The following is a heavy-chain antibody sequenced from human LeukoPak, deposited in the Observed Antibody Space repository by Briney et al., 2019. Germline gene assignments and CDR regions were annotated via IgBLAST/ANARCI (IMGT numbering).Heavy chain of an antibody. D-gene: IGHD3-10*01. J-gene: IGHJ4*02. V-gene: IGHV4-39*01. CDR1: GGSISSSSYY. CDR3: ARRSFAGNYVHFDY. CDR2: IYYSGST. Sequence: SETLSLTCTVSGGSISSSSYYWGWIRQPPGKGLEWIGSIYYSGSTYYNPSLKSRATISVDTSKNQFSLKLSSVTAADTAVYFCARRSFAGNYVHFDYWGQGTLVTVSS.